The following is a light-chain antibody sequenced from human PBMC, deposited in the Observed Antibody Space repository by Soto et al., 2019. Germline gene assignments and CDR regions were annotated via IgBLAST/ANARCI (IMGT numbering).Light chain of an antibody. CDR2: GAS. CDR1: QTISSSF. J-gene: IGKJ4*01. V-gene: IGKV3-20*01. Sequence: EFVLTQSPGTLSLSPGDRATLSCRASQTISSSFLAWYQQKPGQAPRLLIYGASRRATGIPDRFSGSGSGTDFTLLISRLKPEDFAVYYCQHYGSSPPLTFGGGTQVEI. CDR3: QHYGSSPPLT.